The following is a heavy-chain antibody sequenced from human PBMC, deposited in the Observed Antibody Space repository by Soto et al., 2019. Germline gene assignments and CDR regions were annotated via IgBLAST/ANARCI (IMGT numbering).Heavy chain of an antibody. D-gene: IGHD2-2*01. CDR3: ARGGVGYCSSTSCYPPFRYYYYYGMDV. Sequence: SETLSLTCAVYGGSFSGYYWSWIRQPPGKGLEWIGEINHSGSTNYNPSLKSRVTISVGTSKNQFSLKLSSVTAADTAVYYCARGGVGYCSSTSCYPPFRYYYYYGMDVWGQGTTVTVS. J-gene: IGHJ6*02. CDR1: GGSFSGYY. CDR2: INHSGST. V-gene: IGHV4-34*01.